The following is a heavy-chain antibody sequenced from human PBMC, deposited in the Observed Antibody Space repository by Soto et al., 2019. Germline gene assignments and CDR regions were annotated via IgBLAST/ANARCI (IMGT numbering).Heavy chain of an antibody. J-gene: IGHJ6*03. CDR3: ANLDGVVTQSSYYYYYMDV. V-gene: IGHV3-74*01. D-gene: IGHD3-3*01. Sequence: ASLRLSCAASGFTFSSYWMHWVRQAPGKGLVWVSRINSDGSSTSYADSVKGRFTISRDNAKNTLYLQMNSLRAEDTAVYYCANLDGVVTQSSYYYYYMDVWGKGTTVTVSS. CDR2: INSDGSST. CDR1: GFTFSSYW.